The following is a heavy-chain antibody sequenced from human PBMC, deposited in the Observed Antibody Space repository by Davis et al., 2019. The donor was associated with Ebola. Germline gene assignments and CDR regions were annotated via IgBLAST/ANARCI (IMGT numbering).Heavy chain of an antibody. V-gene: IGHV3-23*01. Sequence: GESLKISCAASGFTFINYAMSWVRQAPGKGLAWVSSVSGSGGNTYDIDSVKGRFTISRDNSKNTLYLHMKSLRGEDTAVYYCAKDGSGWHPLYFDNWGQGTLLTVSP. J-gene: IGHJ4*02. CDR2: VSGSGGNT. CDR3: AKDGSGWHPLYFDN. D-gene: IGHD6-19*01. CDR1: GFTFINYA.